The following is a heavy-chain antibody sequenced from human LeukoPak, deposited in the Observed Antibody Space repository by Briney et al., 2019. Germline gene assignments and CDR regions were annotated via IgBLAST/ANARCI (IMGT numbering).Heavy chain of an antibody. CDR3: AKGTMGYCSGAICYPFDI. Sequence: GGSLRLSCAASGFTFSNYTMNWVRLTPGKGLEWVSSATGSGGGGGTYYADSVKGRFTISRDRSKSTLFLQMNSLRVEDTAVYYCAKGTMGYCSGAICYPFDIWGQGTVVTVSS. CDR2: ATGSGGGGGT. V-gene: IGHV3-23*01. D-gene: IGHD2-15*01. CDR1: GFTFSNYT. J-gene: IGHJ3*02.